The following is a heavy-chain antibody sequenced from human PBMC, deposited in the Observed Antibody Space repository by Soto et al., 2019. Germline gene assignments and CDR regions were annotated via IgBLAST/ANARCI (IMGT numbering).Heavy chain of an antibody. V-gene: IGHV1-18*01. D-gene: IGHD3-16*01. CDR2: ISAYNGNT. Sequence: QVQLVQSGDEVKKPGASVKVSCKASGYTFTSYGISWVRQAPGQGLDWMGCISAYNGNTNYAQKLQGRVTLTTDTSTSTAYMELRSLRSDVTAVYYCARGPESMLTVYFDYWGQGTLVNVSS. CDR3: ARGPESMLTVYFDY. CDR1: GYTFTSYG. J-gene: IGHJ4*02.